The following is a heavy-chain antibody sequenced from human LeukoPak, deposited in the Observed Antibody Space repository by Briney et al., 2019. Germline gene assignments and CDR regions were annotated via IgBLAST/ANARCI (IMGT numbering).Heavy chain of an antibody. CDR2: IYPGDSDT. CDR3: ARHDSDLGWFDP. Sequence: GESLKISCKGSGYSFISYWIDWGRQMPGKGLEWMGIIYPGDSDTRYSPSFQGQVTISADKSISTAYLQWSSLKASDTAMYYCARHDSDLGWFDPWGQGTLVTVSS. D-gene: IGHD2-21*02. J-gene: IGHJ5*02. CDR1: GYSFISYW. V-gene: IGHV5-51*01.